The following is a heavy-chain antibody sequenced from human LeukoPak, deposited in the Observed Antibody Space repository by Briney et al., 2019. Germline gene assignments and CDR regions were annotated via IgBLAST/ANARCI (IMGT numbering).Heavy chain of an antibody. CDR2: MSGSSSTI. CDR3: ARDPSVAATGWGRWFDH. CDR1: GFTFSSFS. V-gene: IGHV3-48*02. J-gene: IGHJ5*02. Sequence: GGSLRLSCAASGFTFSSFSMNWVRQSPGKGLEWLSYMSGSSSTIYYADSVKGRFTISRDNAKSSLYLQMNSLRDEDTAVYYCARDPSVAATGWGRWFDHWGQGTLVTVSS. D-gene: IGHD6-13*01.